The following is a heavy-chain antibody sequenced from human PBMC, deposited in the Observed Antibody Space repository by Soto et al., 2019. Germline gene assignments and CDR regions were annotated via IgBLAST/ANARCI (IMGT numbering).Heavy chain of an antibody. CDR2: MNPNSGNT. D-gene: IGHD4-17*01. J-gene: IGHJ6*03. CDR3: ARSPYGDYYYYYYMDV. Sequence: GASVKVSCKASGYTFTSYDINWVRQATGQGLEWMGWMNPNSGNTGYAQKFQGRVTMTRNTSISTAYMELSSLRSEDTAVYCCARSPYGDYYYYYYMDVWGKGTTVTVSS. V-gene: IGHV1-8*01. CDR1: GYTFTSYD.